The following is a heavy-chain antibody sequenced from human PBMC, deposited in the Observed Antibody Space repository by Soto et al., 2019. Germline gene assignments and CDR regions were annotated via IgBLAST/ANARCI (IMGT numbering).Heavy chain of an antibody. CDR3: ARQSYSSYYFDY. Sequence: EVQLVESGGGLVQPGGSLRLSCAASGCTFSSYAMHWVRQAPGKGLEYVSAICSNGGITYYANSVKGRFTISRDNSKNTLYLQMGSLRAEDMAVYYCARQSYSSYYFDYWGQGTLVTVSS. D-gene: IGHD6-13*01. V-gene: IGHV3-64*01. J-gene: IGHJ4*02. CDR1: GCTFSSYA. CDR2: ICSNGGIT.